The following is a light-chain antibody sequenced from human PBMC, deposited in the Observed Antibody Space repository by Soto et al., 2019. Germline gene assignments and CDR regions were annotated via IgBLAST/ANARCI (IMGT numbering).Light chain of an antibody. CDR1: QTISSY. Sequence: DIQMTQSPSSLSASVGDRLTIICRASQTISSYLNWYQQKTGKAPKLLIYVESSLQGGVPSRFSGSGSGTDLNLTIGSLQPDDFATYYCQKSYSTTITCGQGTRLEIK. CDR2: VES. J-gene: IGKJ5*01. V-gene: IGKV1-39*01. CDR3: QKSYSTTIT.